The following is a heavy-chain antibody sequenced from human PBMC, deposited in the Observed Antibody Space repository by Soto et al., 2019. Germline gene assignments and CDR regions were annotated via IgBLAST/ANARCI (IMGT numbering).Heavy chain of an antibody. CDR3: ARIIRLRLLEWLSRGYFDY. J-gene: IGHJ4*02. CDR1: GGSFSGYY. V-gene: IGHV4-34*01. D-gene: IGHD3-3*01. CDR2: INHSGST. Sequence: QVQLQQWGAGLLKPSETLSLTCAVYGGSFSGYYWSWIRQPPGKGLEWIGEINHSGSTNYNPSLKSRVTISVDTSKNQFSLKLSSVTAADTAVYYCARIIRLRLLEWLSRGYFDYWGQGTLVTVSS.